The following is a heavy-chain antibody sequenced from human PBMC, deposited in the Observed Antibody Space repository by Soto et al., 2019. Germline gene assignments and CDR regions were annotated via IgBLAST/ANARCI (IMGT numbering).Heavy chain of an antibody. D-gene: IGHD3-10*01. Sequence: LRLSCAASGFTFSSYGMHWVRQAPGKGLEWVAVISYDGSNKYYADSVKGRFTISRDNSKNTLYLQMNSLRAEDTAVYYCARDLYDGVFDYWGQGTLVTVSS. CDR2: ISYDGSNK. CDR1: GFTFSSYG. CDR3: ARDLYDGVFDY. V-gene: IGHV3-30*03. J-gene: IGHJ4*02.